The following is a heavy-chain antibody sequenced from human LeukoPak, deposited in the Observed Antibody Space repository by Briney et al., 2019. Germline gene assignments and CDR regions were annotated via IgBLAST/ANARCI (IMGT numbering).Heavy chain of an antibody. Sequence: SETLSLTCTVSGGSISSSSYYWGWIRQPPGKGLEWIGSIYYSGSTYYNPSLKSRVTISVDTSKNQFSLKLSSVTAADTAVYYCARGGYFDNWGQGTLVTVSS. CDR1: GGSISSSSYY. CDR2: IYYSGST. J-gene: IGHJ4*02. CDR3: ARGGYFDN. V-gene: IGHV4-39*07.